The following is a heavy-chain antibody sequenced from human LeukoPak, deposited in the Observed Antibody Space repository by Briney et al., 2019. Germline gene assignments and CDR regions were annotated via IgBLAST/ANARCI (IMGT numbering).Heavy chain of an antibody. Sequence: SETLSLTCAVYGGSFSGYYWSWIRQPPGKGLEWIGEINHSGSTNYNPSLKSRVTISVDTSKNQFSLKLSSVTAADTAVYYCARSLIGYSSSRYYFDYWGQGTLVTVSS. D-gene: IGHD6-13*01. CDR1: GGSFSGYY. CDR3: ARSLIGYSSSRYYFDY. CDR2: INHSGST. V-gene: IGHV4-34*01. J-gene: IGHJ4*02.